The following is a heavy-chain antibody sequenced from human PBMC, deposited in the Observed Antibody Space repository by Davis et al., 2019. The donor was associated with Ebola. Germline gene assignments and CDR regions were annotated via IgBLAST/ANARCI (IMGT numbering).Heavy chain of an antibody. CDR2: IKPSSGTT. CDR1: GYTFTGYY. J-gene: IGHJ4*02. V-gene: IGHV1-46*01. Sequence: ASVKVSCKASGYTFTGYYMHWVRQAPGQRLEWMGIIKPSSGTTSYAQKFQGRVTMTRDTSTSTVYLEMSSLRSEDTAVYYCARDSLRRDSPGDFDYWGQGTLVTVSS. D-gene: IGHD2-21*01. CDR3: ARDSLRRDSPGDFDY.